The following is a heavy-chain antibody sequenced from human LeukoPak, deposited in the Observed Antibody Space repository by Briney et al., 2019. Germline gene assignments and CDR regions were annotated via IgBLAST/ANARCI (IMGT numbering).Heavy chain of an antibody. V-gene: IGHV1-24*01. J-gene: IGHJ3*02. Sequence: ASVKVSCKVSGYTLTELSIHWGRQAPGKGLEWMGGFDPEDGETIYAQKFQGRVTMTEDTSTDTAYMELSSLRSEDTAVYYCATVFALMTTVTTSAFDIWGQGTMVTVSS. CDR3: ATVFALMTTVTTSAFDI. CDR1: GYTLTELS. D-gene: IGHD4-17*01. CDR2: FDPEDGET.